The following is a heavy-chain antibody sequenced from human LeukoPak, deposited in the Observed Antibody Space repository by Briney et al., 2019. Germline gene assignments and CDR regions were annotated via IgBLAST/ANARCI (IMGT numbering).Heavy chain of an antibody. D-gene: IGHD6-19*01. J-gene: IGHJ6*03. V-gene: IGHV3-30*02. CDR2: IGYDGNNK. Sequence: GGSLRLSCAASGFTFSSYGMHWVRQAPGKGLEWVSFIGYDGNNKYYADSVKGRFTISRDNSKNTLYLQMNSLRAEETAVYYCAKEGGSGWTYYYYMDVWGKGTTVTVS. CDR1: GFTFSSYG. CDR3: AKEGGSGWTYYYYMDV.